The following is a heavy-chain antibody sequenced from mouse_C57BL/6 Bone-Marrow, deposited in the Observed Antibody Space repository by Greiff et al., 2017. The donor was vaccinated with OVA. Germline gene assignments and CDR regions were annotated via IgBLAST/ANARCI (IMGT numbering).Heavy chain of an antibody. V-gene: IGHV5-17*01. D-gene: IGHD2-2*01. J-gene: IGHJ3*01. CDR1: GFTFSDYG. CDR3: AKIYGYGAY. Sequence: EVMLVESGGGLVKPGGSLKLSCAASGFTFSDYGMHWVRQAPEKGLEGVAYISSGSSTIYYADTVKGRFTISRDNAKNTLFLQMTSLRSEDTAMYYCAKIYGYGAYWGQGTLVTVSA. CDR2: ISSGSSTI.